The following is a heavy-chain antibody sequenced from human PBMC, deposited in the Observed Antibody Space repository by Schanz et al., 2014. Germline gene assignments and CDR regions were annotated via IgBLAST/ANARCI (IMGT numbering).Heavy chain of an antibody. V-gene: IGHV3-48*01. Sequence: EVQLVESGGGLAQPGGSLRLSCAASGITFSGYSMNWVRQAPGKGLDWGSYISGSSSTKYYADSVKGRFTISRDNGKKSLYLQVNSGRAKDTAVYFCGKDYEGVLPHPRHDAFDVWGQGTVVTVSS. J-gene: IGHJ3*01. CDR3: GKDYEGVLPHPRHDAFDV. D-gene: IGHD3-16*01. CDR2: ISGSSSTK. CDR1: GITFSGYS.